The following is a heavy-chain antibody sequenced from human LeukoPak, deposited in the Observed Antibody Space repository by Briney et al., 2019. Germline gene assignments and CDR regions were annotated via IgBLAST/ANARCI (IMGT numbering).Heavy chain of an antibody. J-gene: IGHJ3*01. CDR1: GFTFCNYG. Sequence: GGSLRLSCAASGFTFCNYGMHWVRQAPGKGLEWVALISYDGSNKFYSDSVKGRFTISRDTSKNTVYLQINSLRGEDTALYYCAKDDAYSTRWYASDVWGQGTVVAVSS. CDR3: AKDDAYSTRWYASDV. V-gene: IGHV3-30*18. CDR2: ISYDGSNK. D-gene: IGHD6-13*01.